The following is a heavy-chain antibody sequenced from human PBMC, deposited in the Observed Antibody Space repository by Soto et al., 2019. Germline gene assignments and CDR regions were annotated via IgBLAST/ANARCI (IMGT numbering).Heavy chain of an antibody. Sequence: SETLSLTCAVSGGSISSSNWWCWVRPPPERGLEWIGEIYHSGSTNYIPSLKSRVTISVDKSKNQFSLKLSSVTAADTAVYYCARAGWVDSSGDGPQYGMDVWGQGTTVTVSS. CDR1: GGSISSSNW. J-gene: IGHJ6*02. CDR3: ARAGWVDSSGDGPQYGMDV. CDR2: IYHSGST. V-gene: IGHV4-4*02. D-gene: IGHD6-19*01.